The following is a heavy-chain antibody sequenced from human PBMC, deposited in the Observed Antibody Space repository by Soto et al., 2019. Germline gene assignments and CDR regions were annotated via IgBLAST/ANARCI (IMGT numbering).Heavy chain of an antibody. V-gene: IGHV3-23*01. CDR3: AKGDAGWQWLVFYYYGMDV. Sequence: EVQLLESGGGLVQPGGSLRLSCAASGFTFSSYAMSWVRQAPGKGLEWVSAISGSGGSTYYADSVKGRFTISRDNSKNTLYLQMNSLRAEDTAVYYCAKGDAGWQWLVFYYYGMDVWGQGTTVTVSS. CDR2: ISGSGGST. D-gene: IGHD6-19*01. CDR1: GFTFSSYA. J-gene: IGHJ6*02.